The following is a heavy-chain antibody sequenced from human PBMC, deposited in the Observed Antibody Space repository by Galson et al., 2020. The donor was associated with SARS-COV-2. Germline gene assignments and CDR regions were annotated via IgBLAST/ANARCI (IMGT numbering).Heavy chain of an antibody. CDR3: ARRQQWLAPIYYYGMDV. CDR2: IYYSGST. Sequence: SETLSLTFTVSGGSISSSSYYWGWIRQPPGKGLEWIGSIYYSGSTYYNPSLKSRVTISVDTSKNQFSLKLSSVTAADTAVYYCARRQQWLAPIYYYGMDVWGQGTTVTVSS. J-gene: IGHJ6*02. D-gene: IGHD6-19*01. V-gene: IGHV4-39*01. CDR1: GGSISSSSYY.